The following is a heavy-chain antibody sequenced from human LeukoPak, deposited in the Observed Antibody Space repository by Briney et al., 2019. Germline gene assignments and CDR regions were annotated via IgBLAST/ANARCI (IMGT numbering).Heavy chain of an antibody. J-gene: IGHJ6*03. CDR2: IRYDGSNK. Sequence: GGSLRLSCAASGFTFSSYGMHWVRQAPGKGLEWVAFIRYDGSNKYYADSVKGRFTISRDNSKNTLYLQMNSLRAEDTAVYYCAKADGGNAGLYMDVWGKGTTVTVSS. D-gene: IGHD4-23*01. V-gene: IGHV3-30*02. CDR1: GFTFSSYG. CDR3: AKADGGNAGLYMDV.